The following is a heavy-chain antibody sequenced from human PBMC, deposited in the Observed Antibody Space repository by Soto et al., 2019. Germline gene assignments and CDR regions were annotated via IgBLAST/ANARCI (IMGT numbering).Heavy chain of an antibody. J-gene: IGHJ5*02. V-gene: IGHV1-24*01. Sequence: ASVKVSCKVSGYTLTELSMHWVRQAPGKGLEWMGGFDPEDGETIYAQKFQGRVTMTEDTSTDTAYMELSSLRSEDTAVYYCATMKRYDILTGYYRTWGFDPWGQGTLVTSPQ. D-gene: IGHD3-9*01. CDR3: ATMKRYDILTGYYRTWGFDP. CDR2: FDPEDGET. CDR1: GYTLTELS.